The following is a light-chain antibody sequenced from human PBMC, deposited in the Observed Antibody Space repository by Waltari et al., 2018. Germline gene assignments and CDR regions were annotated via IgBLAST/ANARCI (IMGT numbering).Light chain of an antibody. CDR2: EDN. CDR1: SGSIASNY. V-gene: IGLV6-57*04. J-gene: IGLJ3*02. CDR3: QSYDSSNWV. Sequence: NFMLTQPHSVSESPGKTVTISCTRSSGSIASNYVQWYQQRPGSAPTTVIYEDNQRPSGGPCRFSGSIDSSSNSASLTISGLKTEDEADYYCQSYDSSNWVFGGGTKLTVL.